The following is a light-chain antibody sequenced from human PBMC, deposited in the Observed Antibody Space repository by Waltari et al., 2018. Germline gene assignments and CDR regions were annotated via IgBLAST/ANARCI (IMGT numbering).Light chain of an antibody. J-gene: IGKJ1*01. Sequence: EIVMTQSPATLSLSPGDSATLPCRARQSVSSNLAWYQQKPGQAPRLLIYGASTRATGIPARFSGSGAGTEFTLTISSLQSEDFAVYYCQQYDKWPLTFGQGTKVEI. CDR2: GAS. V-gene: IGKV3-15*01. CDR1: QSVSSN. CDR3: QQYDKWPLT.